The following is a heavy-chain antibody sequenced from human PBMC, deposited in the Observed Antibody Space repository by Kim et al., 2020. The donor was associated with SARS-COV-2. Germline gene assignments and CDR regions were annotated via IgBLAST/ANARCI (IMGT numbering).Heavy chain of an antibody. CDR3: ARQVVPAAPHYYYYGMDV. CDR2: IYPGDSDT. CDR1: GYSFTSYW. Sequence: GESLKISCKGSGYSFTSYWIGWVRQMPGKGLEWMGIIYPGDSDTRYSPSFQGQVTISADKSISTAYLQWSSLKASDTAMYYCARQVVPAAPHYYYYGMDVWGQGTTVTVSS. J-gene: IGHJ6*02. V-gene: IGHV5-51*01. D-gene: IGHD2-2*01.